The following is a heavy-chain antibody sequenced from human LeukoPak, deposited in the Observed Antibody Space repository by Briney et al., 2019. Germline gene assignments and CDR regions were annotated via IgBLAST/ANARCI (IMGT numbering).Heavy chain of an antibody. D-gene: IGHD4-17*01. J-gene: IGHJ3*02. CDR2: IKQDGSEK. CDR1: GLTFSDYW. V-gene: IGHV3-7*01. CDR3: ARLWATVIDWGAFDI. Sequence: GESLRLSCAAAGLTFSDYWMSWVRQAPGKGLEWVANIKQDGSEKYSVDSVKGRFTISRDNAKNSLYLQMNSLRAEDTAVYYCARLWATVIDWGAFDIWGQGTMITVSS.